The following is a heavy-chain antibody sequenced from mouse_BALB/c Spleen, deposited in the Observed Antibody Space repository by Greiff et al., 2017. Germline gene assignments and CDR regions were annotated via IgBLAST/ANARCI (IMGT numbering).Heavy chain of an antibody. Sequence: VMLVESGPGLVAPSQSLSITCTASGFSLTGYGVNWVRQPPGKGLEWLGLIWGDGSTDFYSAHKSRLSIIKDNSKSHIFLKMNSLQTDDTARYYYAREFPYGAVYYAMDYWGQGTSVTVSS. CDR3: AREFPYGAVYYAMDY. J-gene: IGHJ4*01. CDR1: GFSLTGYG. CDR2: IWGDGST. V-gene: IGHV2-6-7*01. D-gene: IGHD1-1*02.